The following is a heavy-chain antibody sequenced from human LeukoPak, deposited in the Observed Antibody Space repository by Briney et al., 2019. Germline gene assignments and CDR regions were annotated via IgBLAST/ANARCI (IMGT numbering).Heavy chain of an antibody. CDR1: GFTFSDYY. CDR3: ARFRSSVSSGWYSYYYYMDV. Sequence: PGGSLRLACAASGFTFSDYYMSWIRQAPGKGLEWVSYISSSGSTIYYADSVKGRFTISRDNAKNSLYLQMNSLRAEDTAVYYCARFRSSVSSGWYSYYYYMDVWGKGTTVTVSS. CDR2: ISSSGSTI. D-gene: IGHD6-19*01. J-gene: IGHJ6*03. V-gene: IGHV3-11*04.